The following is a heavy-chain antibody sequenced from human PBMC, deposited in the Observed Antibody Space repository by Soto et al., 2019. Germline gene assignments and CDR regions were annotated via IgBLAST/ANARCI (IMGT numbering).Heavy chain of an antibody. J-gene: IGHJ4*02. D-gene: IGHD6-25*01. Sequence: QVQLVQSGAEVKKPGASVKVSCRASGYTFTNYYIHWVRQAPGQGLEWLAIINPTSGSTNYAQEFQGRVSLTMDTSTSTVYMELSGLRSEDTAMFYCARDLAAADHGGQGTLVTVSS. CDR3: ARDLAAADH. V-gene: IGHV1-46*01. CDR1: GYTFTNYY. CDR2: INPTSGST.